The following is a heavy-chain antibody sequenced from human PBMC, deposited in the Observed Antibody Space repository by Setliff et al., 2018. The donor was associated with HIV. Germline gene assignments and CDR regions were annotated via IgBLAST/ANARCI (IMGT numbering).Heavy chain of an antibody. CDR1: GFTFSSYA. CDR3: AKEGYSGGSWYLEY. CDR2: ITGSGGST. J-gene: IGHJ4*02. V-gene: IGHV3-23*01. D-gene: IGHD6-25*01. Sequence: AGGSLRLSCAASGFTFSSYAMSWVRQAPGKGLEWVTGITGSGGSTFNADSVKGRFTISRDNSKNTLYLQLSSLRVEDTAVYYCAKEGYSGGSWYLEYWGQGTLVTVSS.